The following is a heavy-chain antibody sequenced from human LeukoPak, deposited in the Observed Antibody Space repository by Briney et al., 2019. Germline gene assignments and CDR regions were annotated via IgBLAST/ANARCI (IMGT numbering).Heavy chain of an antibody. CDR1: GYRFTSYW. Sequence: GESLKISCKGSGYRFTSYWIGWVRQMPRKGLEWMGIIYPGDSDTRYSPSFQGQVTISADKSISTAYLQWSSLKASDTAMYYCARHGRGITRSDGYYDMDVWGKGTTVTISS. J-gene: IGHJ6*03. D-gene: IGHD3-10*01. V-gene: IGHV5-51*01. CDR2: IYPGDSDT. CDR3: ARHGRGITRSDGYYDMDV.